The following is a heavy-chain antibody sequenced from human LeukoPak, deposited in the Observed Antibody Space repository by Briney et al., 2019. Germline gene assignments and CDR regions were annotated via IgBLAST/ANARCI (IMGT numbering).Heavy chain of an antibody. V-gene: IGHV1-24*01. CDR2: FDPEDGET. CDR1: GYTLTELS. J-gene: IGHJ3*02. Sequence: ASVKVSCKVSGYTLTELSMHWVRQAPGKGLEWMGDFDPEDGETIYAQKFQGRVTMTEDTSTDTAYMELSSLRSEDTAVYYCATSLATVTTDAFDIWGQGTMVTVSS. CDR3: ATSLATVTTDAFDI. D-gene: IGHD4-17*01.